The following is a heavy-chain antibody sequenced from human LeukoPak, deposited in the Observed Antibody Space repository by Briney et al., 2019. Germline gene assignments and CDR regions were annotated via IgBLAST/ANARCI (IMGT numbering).Heavy chain of an antibody. CDR2: INPNSGGT. CDR3: ARALGPGYCSGGSCYSSKNWFDP. J-gene: IGHJ5*02. CDR1: GYTFTSYG. D-gene: IGHD2-15*01. Sequence: GASVKVSCKASGYTFTSYGISWVRQAPGQGLEWMGWINPNSGGTNYAQKFQGRVTMTRDTSISTAYMELNRLRSDDTAVYYCARALGPGYCSGGSCYSSKNWFDPWGQGTLVTVSS. V-gene: IGHV1-2*02.